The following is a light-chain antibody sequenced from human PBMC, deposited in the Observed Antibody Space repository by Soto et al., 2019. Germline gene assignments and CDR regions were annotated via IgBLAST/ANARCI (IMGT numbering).Light chain of an antibody. CDR3: QQYNNWPPIT. Sequence: EIVMTQSPATLSLSPGERATLSCRASQSVSNDLAWYQQKPGQPPRLLIYGASTRATGIPDRFSGSGSGTDFTLTISSLQSEDFAVYYCQQYNNWPPITFGQGTRLEI. CDR1: QSVSND. CDR2: GAS. J-gene: IGKJ5*01. V-gene: IGKV3D-15*01.